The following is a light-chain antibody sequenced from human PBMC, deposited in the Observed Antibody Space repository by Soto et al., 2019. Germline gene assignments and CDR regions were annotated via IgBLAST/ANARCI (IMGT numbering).Light chain of an antibody. CDR2: GTS. CDR1: QTIGSNY. J-gene: IGKJ4*01. Sequence: EIVLTQSPGTLSLSPGETATLSCRASQTIGSNYLAWYQQKPGQAPRLLIFGTSSRATGIPDRFSGSGCGTDFTLSISRLEPEDFAVYYCQQYASSPLFTFGVGTKVEIK. CDR3: QQYASSPLFT. V-gene: IGKV3-20*01.